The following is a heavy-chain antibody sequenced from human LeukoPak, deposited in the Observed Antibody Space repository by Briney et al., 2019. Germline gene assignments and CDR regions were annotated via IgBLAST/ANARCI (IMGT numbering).Heavy chain of an antibody. CDR1: GFTFSSYE. D-gene: IGHD3-10*02. J-gene: IGHJ6*04. V-gene: IGHV3-48*03. CDR3: AELGIAMIGGV. Sequence: GGSLRLSCAASGFTFSSYEMNWVRQAPGKGLEWVSYISSSGSTIYYADSVKGQFTISRDNAKNSLYLQMNSLRAEDTAVYYCAELGIAMIGGVWGKGTTVTISS. CDR2: ISSSGSTI.